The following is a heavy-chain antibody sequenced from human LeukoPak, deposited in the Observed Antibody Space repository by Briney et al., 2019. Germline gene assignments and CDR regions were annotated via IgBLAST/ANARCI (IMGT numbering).Heavy chain of an antibody. CDR1: GGSFSGYY. CDR2: INHSGST. CDR3: ARGANCSGGSCYPDTRFDP. J-gene: IGHJ5*02. Sequence: SETLSLTRAVYGGSFSGYYWSWIRQPPGKGLEWIGEINHSGSTNYNPSLKSRVTISVDTSKNQFSLKLSSVTAADTAVYYCARGANCSGGSCYPDTRFDPWGQGTLVTVSS. D-gene: IGHD2-15*01. V-gene: IGHV4-34*01.